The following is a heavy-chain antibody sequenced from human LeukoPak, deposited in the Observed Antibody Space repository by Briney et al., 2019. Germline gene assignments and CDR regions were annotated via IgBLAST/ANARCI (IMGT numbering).Heavy chain of an antibody. J-gene: IGHJ3*02. CDR2: IYYSGST. CDR3: ARARVGATIDAFDI. V-gene: IGHV4-31*03. D-gene: IGHD1-26*01. CDR1: GGSISSGGYY. Sequence: PSETLSLTCTVSGGSISSGGYYWSWIRQHPGKGLEWIGYIYYSGSTYYNPSLKSRVTISVDTSKNQFSLKLSSVTAADTAVYYCARARVGATIDAFDIWGQGTMVTVSS.